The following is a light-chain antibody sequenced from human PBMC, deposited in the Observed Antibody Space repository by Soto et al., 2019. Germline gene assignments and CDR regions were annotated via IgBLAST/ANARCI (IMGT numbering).Light chain of an antibody. CDR1: NIGSKS. Sequence: ELTHPPSGSVAPVQTARITCGGDNIGSKSVHWYQQKPGQAPVLVVYDDSDRPSGIPERFSGSNSGNTATLTISRVEAGDEADYYCQVWDNSSDHYVFGTGTKVTVL. CDR2: DDS. J-gene: IGLJ1*01. CDR3: QVWDNSSDHYV. V-gene: IGLV3-21*02.